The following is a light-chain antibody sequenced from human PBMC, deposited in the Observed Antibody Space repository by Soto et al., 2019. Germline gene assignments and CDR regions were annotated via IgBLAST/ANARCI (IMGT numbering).Light chain of an antibody. V-gene: IGKV3-15*01. CDR3: HQYNNWWT. Sequence: DTVMTQSPVTLSVSPGERATISCRASQSVDSRLAWYQQKPGQAPRLLIYGASNRATGIPARFTGSGSGTEFTLTIRSLKSEDSAVYYCHQYNNWWTFGQGTKVDIK. CDR1: QSVDSR. J-gene: IGKJ1*01. CDR2: GAS.